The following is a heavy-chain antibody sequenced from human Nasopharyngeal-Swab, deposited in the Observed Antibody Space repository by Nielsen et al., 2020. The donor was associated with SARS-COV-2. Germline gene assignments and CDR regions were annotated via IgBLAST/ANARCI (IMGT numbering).Heavy chain of an antibody. V-gene: IGHV3-30*14. Sequence: WIRQPPGKGLEWVAVISYDGSNKDYADSVKGRFTISRDNFKNMLYLQMNSLRAEDTAMYYCTREDRYASGSFDHWGQGTLVTVSS. D-gene: IGHD3-10*01. CDR3: TREDRYASGSFDH. CDR2: ISYDGSNK. J-gene: IGHJ4*02.